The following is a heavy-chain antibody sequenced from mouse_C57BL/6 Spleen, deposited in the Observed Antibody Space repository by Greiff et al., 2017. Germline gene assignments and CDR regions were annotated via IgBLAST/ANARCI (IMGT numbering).Heavy chain of an antibody. J-gene: IGHJ2*01. CDR2: ISSGGSYT. CDR3: AREVTTDYFDY. Sequence: EVHLVESGGDLVKPGGSLKLSCAASGFTFSSYGMSWVRQTPDKRLEWVATISSGGSYTYYPDSVKGRFTISRDNAKNTLYLQMSSLKSEDTAMYYCAREVTTDYFDYWGQGTTLTVSS. V-gene: IGHV5-6*01. D-gene: IGHD2-2*01. CDR1: GFTFSSYG.